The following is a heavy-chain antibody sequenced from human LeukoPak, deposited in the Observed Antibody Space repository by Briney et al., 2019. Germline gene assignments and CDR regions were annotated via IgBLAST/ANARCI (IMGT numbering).Heavy chain of an antibody. CDR1: GGSFSGYY. CDR3: ARQGDSSHADFDY. D-gene: IGHD6-13*01. V-gene: IGHV4-34*01. J-gene: IGHJ4*02. Sequence: PSETLSLTCAVYGGSFSGYYWSWIRQPPGKGLEWIGEINHSGSTNYNPSLKSRVTISVDTSKNQFSLKLSSVTAADTAVYYCARQGDSSHADFDYWGQGTLVTVSS. CDR2: INHSGST.